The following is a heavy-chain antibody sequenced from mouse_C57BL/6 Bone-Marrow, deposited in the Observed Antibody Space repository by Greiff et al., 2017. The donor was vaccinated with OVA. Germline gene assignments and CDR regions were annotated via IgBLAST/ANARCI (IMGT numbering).Heavy chain of an antibody. J-gene: IGHJ1*03. Sequence: ESGPGLVKPSQSLSLTCSVTGYSITSGYYWNWIRQFPGNKLEWMGYISYDGSNNYNPSLKNRISITRDTSKNQFFLKLNSVTTEDTATYYCASRATVVATRYFDVWGTGTTVTVSS. CDR2: ISYDGSN. CDR3: ASRATVVATRYFDV. D-gene: IGHD1-1*01. CDR1: GYSITSGYY. V-gene: IGHV3-6*01.